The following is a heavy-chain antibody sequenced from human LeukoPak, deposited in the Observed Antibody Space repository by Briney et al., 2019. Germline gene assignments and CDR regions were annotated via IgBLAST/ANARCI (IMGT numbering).Heavy chain of an antibody. Sequence: SETLSLTCTVSGGSINDYYWSWIRQPPGKGLEWIGYIYYRGSTNYNPSLKSRVTFSVDTSKNQFSLKLNSVTAADTAVYYCARGGDYGDLRYFDYWGQGTLVTVSS. CDR2: IYYRGST. CDR1: GGSINDYY. D-gene: IGHD4-17*01. V-gene: IGHV4-59*01. J-gene: IGHJ4*02. CDR3: ARGGDYGDLRYFDY.